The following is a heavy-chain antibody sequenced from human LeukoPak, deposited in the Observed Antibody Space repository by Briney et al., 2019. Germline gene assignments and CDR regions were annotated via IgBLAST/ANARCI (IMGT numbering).Heavy chain of an antibody. V-gene: IGHV1-69*01. D-gene: IGHD3-22*01. CDR2: IIPIIGTA. Sequence: ASVKVSCKASGGTFSSYAISWGRQAPGQGLELMGGIIPIIGTANYAQKSQGRVTITADESTSTAYMELSSLRLEDTAVYYCVRSGGSSGYIWFDPWGQGTLVTVSS. CDR3: VRSGGSSGYIWFDP. CDR1: GGTFSSYA. J-gene: IGHJ5*02.